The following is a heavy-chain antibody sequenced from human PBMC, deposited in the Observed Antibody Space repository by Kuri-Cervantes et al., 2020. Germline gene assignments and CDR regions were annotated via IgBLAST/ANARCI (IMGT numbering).Heavy chain of an antibody. CDR3: AGGRRYCSGGSCYSFDY. V-gene: IGHV1-3*01. CDR1: GYTFTSYA. Sequence: ASVKVSCKASGYTFTSYAMHWVRQAPGQRLEWMGWINAGNGNTKYSQKFQGRVPMTRDTSTSTVYMELSSLRSEDTAVYYCAGGRRYCSGGSCYSFDYWGQGTLVTVSS. D-gene: IGHD2-15*01. CDR2: INAGNGNT. J-gene: IGHJ4*02.